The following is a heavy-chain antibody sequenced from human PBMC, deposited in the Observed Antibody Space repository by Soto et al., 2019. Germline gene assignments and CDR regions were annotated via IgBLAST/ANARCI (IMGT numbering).Heavy chain of an antibody. J-gene: IGHJ6*02. Sequence: QVQLQESGPGLVKPSQTLSLTCTVSGGSISSGGYYWSWIRQHPGKGLEWIGYIYYSGSTYYNPSLKRRVTISVDTSKNQFSLKLSSVTAADTAVYYCAREQRPPYYYYYGMDVWGQGTTVTVSS. CDR2: IYYSGST. D-gene: IGHD5-18*01. CDR3: AREQRPPYYYYYGMDV. CDR1: GGSISSGGYY. V-gene: IGHV4-31*03.